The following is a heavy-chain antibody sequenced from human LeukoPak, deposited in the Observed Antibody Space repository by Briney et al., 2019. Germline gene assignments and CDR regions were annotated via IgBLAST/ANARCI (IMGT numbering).Heavy chain of an antibody. J-gene: IGHJ3*02. V-gene: IGHV3-48*03. CDR3: AKASVGDYYEEGGAFDI. CDR2: ISSSGSTI. D-gene: IGHD3-22*01. Sequence: PGGSLRLSCAASGFTFSSYEMNWVRQAPGKGLEWVSYISSSGSTIYYADSVKGRFTISRDNAKNSPYLQMNSLRAEDMALYYCAKASVGDYYEEGGAFDIWGQGTMVTVSS. CDR1: GFTFSSYE.